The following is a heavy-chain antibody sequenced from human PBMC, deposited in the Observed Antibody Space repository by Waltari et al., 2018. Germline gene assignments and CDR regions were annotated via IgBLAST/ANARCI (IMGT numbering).Heavy chain of an antibody. J-gene: IGHJ4*02. CDR3: ARFYGSGSYFES. Sequence: EVQLVETGGGLIQPGGSLRLSCAASGLKVRTSFLSWVRQAPGKGREWVSYIDSGGSAYYSDSVKGRFTISRDNSKNTLYLQMNRLTADDTAVYYCARFYGSGSYFESWGQGALVTVSS. D-gene: IGHD3-10*01. V-gene: IGHV3-53*02. CDR1: GLKVRTSF. CDR2: IDSGGSA.